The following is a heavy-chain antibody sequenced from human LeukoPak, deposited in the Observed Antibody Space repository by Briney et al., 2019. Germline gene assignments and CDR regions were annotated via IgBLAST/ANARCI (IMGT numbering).Heavy chain of an antibody. CDR3: ARQMSDDSSGYYYALDY. Sequence: SVKVSCKASGGTFSSYAISWVRQAPGQGLEWMGGIIPIFGTANYAQKFQGRVTITADESTSTAYMELSSLRSEDTAVYYCARQMSDDSSGYYYALDYWGQGTLVTVSS. CDR1: GGTFSSYA. CDR2: IIPIFGTA. D-gene: IGHD3-22*01. J-gene: IGHJ4*02. V-gene: IGHV1-69*13.